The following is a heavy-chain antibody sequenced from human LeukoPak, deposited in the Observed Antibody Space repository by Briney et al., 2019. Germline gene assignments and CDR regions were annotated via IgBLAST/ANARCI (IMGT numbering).Heavy chain of an antibody. Sequence: SETLSLTYPVAGDSMSTSYAVSTRQPPGKGLEWIGYIYYSGTTNYNPSLKSRVTISVDTSKNQFSLKLNSVTAADTAVYYCARLRIAGSAYLDYWGRGNLATVSS. CDR1: GDSMSTSY. CDR3: ARLRIAGSAYLDY. V-gene: IGHV4-59*08. D-gene: IGHD6-13*01. CDR2: IYYSGTT. J-gene: IGHJ4*02.